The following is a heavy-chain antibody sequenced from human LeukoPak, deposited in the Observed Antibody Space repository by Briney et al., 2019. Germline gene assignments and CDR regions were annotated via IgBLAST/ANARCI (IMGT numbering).Heavy chain of an antibody. CDR2: ISYTGST. Sequence: PSETLSLTCTVSGGSISPYFWSWIRQPPGKGLEWVGYISYTGSTNYNPSLKSRVTISVDTSKNQFSLQLTSVTAADTAVYYCARDDYRGVTNFDPWGQGTLVTVSS. D-gene: IGHD3-10*01. J-gene: IGHJ5*02. V-gene: IGHV4-59*01. CDR1: GGSISPYF. CDR3: ARDDYRGVTNFDP.